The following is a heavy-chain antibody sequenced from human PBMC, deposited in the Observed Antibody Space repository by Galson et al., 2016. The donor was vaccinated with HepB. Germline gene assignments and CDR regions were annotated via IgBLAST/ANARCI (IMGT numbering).Heavy chain of an antibody. V-gene: IGHV4-59*01. Sequence: ETLSLTCTVSGDSINRFYWSWIRQPPGRALEWIGYVSYSGSTNYNPSFKSRATISVDTSKNQFSLRLRSVTAADTAVFYCARTPDAFDVWGQGAMVTVSS. CDR1: GDSINRFY. J-gene: IGHJ3*01. CDR3: ARTPDAFDV. CDR2: VSYSGST.